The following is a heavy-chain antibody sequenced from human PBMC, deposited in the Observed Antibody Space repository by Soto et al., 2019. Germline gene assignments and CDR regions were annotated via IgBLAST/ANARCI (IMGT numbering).Heavy chain of an antibody. D-gene: IGHD3-22*01. J-gene: IGHJ4*02. CDR3: ARGIALTTPLDY. CDR2: ISSSSSYI. Sequence: PGGSLRLSCAASGFTFSSYWMHWVRQAPGKGLEWVSSISSSSSYIYYADSVKGRFTISRDNAKNSLYLQMNSLRSEDTAVYYCARGIALTTPLDYWGQGTLVTVSS. V-gene: IGHV3-21*01. CDR1: GFTFSSYW.